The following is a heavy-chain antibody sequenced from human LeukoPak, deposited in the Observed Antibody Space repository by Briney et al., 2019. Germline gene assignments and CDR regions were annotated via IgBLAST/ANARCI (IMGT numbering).Heavy chain of an antibody. J-gene: IGHJ4*02. CDR1: GGSISTYY. D-gene: IGHD5/OR15-5a*01. Sequence: SETLSLTCTVSGGSISTYYWSWIRQPPGKGLEWIGYIYYSGSTNYNPSLKSRVTISVDMSKSQFSLKVSSVTAADTAVDYCTRGRSYMSYWGQGTPVTVSS. V-gene: IGHV4-59*01. CDR2: IYYSGST. CDR3: TRGRSYMSY.